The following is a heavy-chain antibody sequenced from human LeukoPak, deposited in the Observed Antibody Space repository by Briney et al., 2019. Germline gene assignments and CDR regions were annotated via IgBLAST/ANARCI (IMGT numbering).Heavy chain of an antibody. CDR2: INHNAETI. D-gene: IGHD3/OR15-3a*01. Sequence: GGSLRLSCAASGFTLSSYVMSWIRQAPGKGLEWVSYINHNAETIYYADSVKGRFTISTDNAKNVLYLQMNRLRDGYTAVYFCARDRDWAFDNWGQGTLVTVSS. CDR1: GFTLSSYV. J-gene: IGHJ4*02. CDR3: ARDRDWAFDN. V-gene: IGHV3-48*02.